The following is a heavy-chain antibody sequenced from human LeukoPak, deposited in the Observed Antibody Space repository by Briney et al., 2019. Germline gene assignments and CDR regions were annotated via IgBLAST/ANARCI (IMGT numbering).Heavy chain of an antibody. V-gene: IGHV4-39*01. J-gene: IGHJ5*02. CDR3: ARLMLRFDP. Sequence: PSETLSLTCTVSGGSISSSSYYWGWIRQPPGKWLEWIGSIYYSGSTYYNPSLKSRVTISVDTSKNQFSLKLSSVTAADTAVYYCARLMLRFDPWGQGTLVTVSS. CDR2: IYYSGST. CDR1: GGSISSSSYY. D-gene: IGHD2-8*01.